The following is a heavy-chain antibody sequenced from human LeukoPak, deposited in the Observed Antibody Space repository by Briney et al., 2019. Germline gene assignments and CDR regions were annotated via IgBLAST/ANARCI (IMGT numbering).Heavy chain of an antibody. CDR3: GSKGAGTSRGVIDY. CDR1: GGSISSYY. V-gene: IGHV4-4*07. Sequence: SETLSLTCTVSGGSISSYYWSWIRQPAGKGLEWIGRIYTSGSTNYNPSLKSRVTMSVDTSKNQFSLKLSSVTAADTAVYYCGSKGAGTSRGVIDYWGQGTLVTVSS. CDR2: IYTSGST. J-gene: IGHJ4*02. D-gene: IGHD6-19*01.